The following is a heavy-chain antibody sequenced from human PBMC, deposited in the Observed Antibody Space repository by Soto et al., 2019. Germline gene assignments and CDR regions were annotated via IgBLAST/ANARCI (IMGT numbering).Heavy chain of an antibody. CDR2: IYYSGST. Sequence: SETLSLTCTVSGGSISSYYWSWIRQPPGKGLEWIGYIYYSGSTNYNPSLKSRVTISVDTSKNQFSLKLSSVTAADTAVYYCARTYSGYDYFDYWGKGTLVTVSS. V-gene: IGHV4-59*01. D-gene: IGHD5-12*01. CDR3: ARTYSGYDYFDY. J-gene: IGHJ4*02. CDR1: GGSISSYY.